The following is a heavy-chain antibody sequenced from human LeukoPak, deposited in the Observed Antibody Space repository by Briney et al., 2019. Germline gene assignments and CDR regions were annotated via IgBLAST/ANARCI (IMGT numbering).Heavy chain of an antibody. Sequence: SQTLSLTCTVSGGSISSGDYHWSWIRQPPGKGLEWIGRIYYSGSTYYNPSLKSRVTISEETSKNQFSLKLSSVTAADTAVYYCARDKGYCSSTSCYDAFDIWGQGTMVTVSS. CDR3: ARDKGYCSSTSCYDAFDI. J-gene: IGHJ3*02. V-gene: IGHV4-30-4*08. D-gene: IGHD2-2*01. CDR2: IYYSGST. CDR1: GGSISSGDYH.